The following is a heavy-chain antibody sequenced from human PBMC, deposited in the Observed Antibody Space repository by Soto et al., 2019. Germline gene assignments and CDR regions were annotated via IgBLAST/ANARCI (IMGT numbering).Heavy chain of an antibody. V-gene: IGHV3-33*01. CDR3: TRGYCSSYSCYGAAMDV. CDR2: IWYDGSND. CDR1: GFTFSSYG. J-gene: IGHJ6*02. Sequence: VQLVESGGGVVQPGRSLRLSCAASGFTFSSYGMHWVRQAPGKGLEWVAVIWYDGSNDDYVDSVKGRFTISRDNSNNMLYLEMNRLRAEDTAIYYCTRGYCSSYSCYGAAMDVRGQGTTITVAS. D-gene: IGHD2-2*01.